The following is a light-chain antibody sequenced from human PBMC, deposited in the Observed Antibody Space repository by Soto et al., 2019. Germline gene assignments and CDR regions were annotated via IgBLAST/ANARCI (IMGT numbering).Light chain of an antibody. CDR1: ESMDNW. Sequence: EIHRTQSPSTLSSSFGDTVTSTCRASESMDNWLDWYQQKPGKAPKLLIFAASTLVRGVPSRFSGRGSGTEFTLKISSLQADDYATFYCQQYHTDWTFGQGTKVDIK. J-gene: IGKJ1*01. V-gene: IGKV1-5*01. CDR2: AAS. CDR3: QQYHTDWT.